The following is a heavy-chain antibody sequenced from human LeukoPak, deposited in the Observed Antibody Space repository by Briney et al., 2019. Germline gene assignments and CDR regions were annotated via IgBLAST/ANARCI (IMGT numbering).Heavy chain of an antibody. V-gene: IGHV4-61*02. J-gene: IGHJ4*02. CDR2: IYTSGST. Sequence: SETLSLTCTVSGGSISSSSYYWGWIRQPAGKGLEWIGRIYTSGSTNYNPSLKSRVTISVDTSKNQFSLKLSSVTAADTAVYYCARQSLEWLLPDYWGQGTLVTVSS. CDR3: ARQSLEWLLPDY. CDR1: GGSISSSSYY. D-gene: IGHD3-3*01.